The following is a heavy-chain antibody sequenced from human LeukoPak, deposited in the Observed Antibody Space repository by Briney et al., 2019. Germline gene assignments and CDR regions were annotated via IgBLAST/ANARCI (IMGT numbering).Heavy chain of an antibody. J-gene: IGHJ4*02. CDR3: ARESMVRGVTFDY. Sequence: SGTLSLTCTVSGGSISSYYWSWIRQPPGKGLEWIGYIYYSGSTNYNPSLKSRVTISVDTSKNQFSLKLSSVTAADTAVYYCARESMVRGVTFDYWGQGTLATVSS. CDR1: GGSISSYY. D-gene: IGHD3-10*01. CDR2: IYYSGST. V-gene: IGHV4-59*01.